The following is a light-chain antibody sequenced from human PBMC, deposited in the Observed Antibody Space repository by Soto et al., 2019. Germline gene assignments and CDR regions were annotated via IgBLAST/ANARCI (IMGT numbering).Light chain of an antibody. V-gene: IGKV3-15*01. CDR3: QQYNNWPRT. CDR2: GTS. CDR1: QSVSSN. Sequence: EIVMTQSPATLSVSPGERATISCRASQSVSSNLAWYQQKPDQAPRLLIYGTSTRATGVPARFSGSGSGTEFTLTISSLQSEDFAVYYCQQYNNWPRTFGQGTKV. J-gene: IGKJ1*01.